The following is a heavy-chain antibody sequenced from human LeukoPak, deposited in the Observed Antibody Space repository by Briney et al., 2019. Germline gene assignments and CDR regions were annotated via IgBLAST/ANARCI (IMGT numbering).Heavy chain of an antibody. D-gene: IGHD1-14*01. V-gene: IGHV3-23*01. CDR2: ISDGGVYT. CDR3: ARAKPEDPSSPDAFDI. J-gene: IGHJ3*02. CDR1: GFTFSNHA. Sequence: PGESLRLSCAASGFTFSNHAMSWVRQAPGKGLEWVSGISDGGVYTSYADSVKGRFTISRDNSKNTLYLQMNSLRAEDTAVYYCARAKPEDPSSPDAFDIWGQGTMVTVSS.